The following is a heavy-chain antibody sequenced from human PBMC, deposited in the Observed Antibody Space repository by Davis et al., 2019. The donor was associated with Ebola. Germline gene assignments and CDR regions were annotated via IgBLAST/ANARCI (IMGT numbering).Heavy chain of an antibody. J-gene: IGHJ1*01. CDR2: IYYSGST. V-gene: IGHV4-59*08. D-gene: IGHD6-13*01. Sequence: PSETLSLTCTVSGGSISSYYWSWIRQPPGKGLEWIGYIYYSGSTNYNPSLKSRVTISVDTSKNQFSLKLSSVTAADTAVYYCARQAAAGSARVGYFQHWGQGTLVTVSS. CDR1: GGSISSYY. CDR3: ARQAAAGSARVGYFQH.